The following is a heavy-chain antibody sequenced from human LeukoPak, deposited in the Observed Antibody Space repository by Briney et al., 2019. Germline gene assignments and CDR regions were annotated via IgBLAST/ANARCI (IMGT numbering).Heavy chain of an antibody. V-gene: IGHV1-46*01. CDR3: ARDNTGWSVDY. Sequence: ASVKVSCKASGYTFTSYYMHWVRQAPGQGLEWMGILTPNSGDTTYAQKFQGRITMTRDTSTSTVYMELSSLRFEDTAIYHCARDNTGWSVDYWGQGTLVTVSS. CDR2: LTPNSGDT. D-gene: IGHD6-19*01. J-gene: IGHJ4*02. CDR1: GYTFTSYY.